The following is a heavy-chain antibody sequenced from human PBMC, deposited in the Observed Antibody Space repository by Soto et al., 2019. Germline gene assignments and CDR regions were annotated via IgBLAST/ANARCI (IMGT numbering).Heavy chain of an antibody. J-gene: IGHJ3*01. CDR2: ISFAGINT. CDR3: ARENRTADSSRGSFDV. CDR1: GFSFSSYA. D-gene: IGHD7-27*01. Sequence: GGPLRLSCSASGFSFSSYAMHWVRQAPGKGLEWVAVISFAGINTHYADSVKDRFTISRDNAKNTVYLHMVSLRPEDTSVYYCARENRTADSSRGSFDVWGQGTMVPVSS. V-gene: IGHV3-30-3*01.